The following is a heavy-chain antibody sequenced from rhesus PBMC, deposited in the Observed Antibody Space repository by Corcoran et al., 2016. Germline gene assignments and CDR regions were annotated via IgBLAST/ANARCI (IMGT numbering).Heavy chain of an antibody. CDR2: ISGISGST. D-gene: IGHD6-43*01. Sequence: QVQLQESGPGLVKPSETLSLTCAVSGGSVSSSNWWSWIRQPPGKGLEWIGYISGISGSTYYNPYHESRVPLSTDTSKNQFSLKLSSVTAADTAVYCCAREDPRGIAAAGVDYWGQGVLVTVSS. CDR1: GGSVSSSNW. J-gene: IGHJ4*01. V-gene: IGHV4-65*01. CDR3: AREDPRGIAAAGVDY.